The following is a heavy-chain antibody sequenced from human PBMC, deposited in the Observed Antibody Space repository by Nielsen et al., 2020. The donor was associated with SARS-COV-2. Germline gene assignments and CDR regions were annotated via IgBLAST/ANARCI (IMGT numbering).Heavy chain of an antibody. J-gene: IGHJ4*02. D-gene: IGHD6-13*01. V-gene: IGHV3-30*18. CDR3: AKDTGRGSSWYYFDY. Sequence: GESLKISCAASGFTFSSYGMHWVRQAPGKGLEWVAVISYDGSNKYYADSVKGRFTISRDNSKNTLYLQMNSLGAEDTAVYYCAKDTGRGSSWYYFDYWGQGTLVTVSS. CDR2: ISYDGSNK. CDR1: GFTFSSYG.